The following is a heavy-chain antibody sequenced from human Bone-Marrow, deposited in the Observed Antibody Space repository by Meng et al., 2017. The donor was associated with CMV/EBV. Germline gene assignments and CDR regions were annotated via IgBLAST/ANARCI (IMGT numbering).Heavy chain of an antibody. D-gene: IGHD6-13*01. V-gene: IGHV1-46*01. CDR3: ARDRMSSSWYDY. CDR1: GYTFTGYY. J-gene: IGHJ4*02. Sequence: ASVVSCKASGYTFTGYYMHWVRQAPGQGLEWMGIINPSGGSTSYAQKFQGRVTMTRDTSTSTVYMELSSLRSEDTAVYYCARDRMSSSWYDYWGQGTLVTVSS. CDR2: INPSGGST.